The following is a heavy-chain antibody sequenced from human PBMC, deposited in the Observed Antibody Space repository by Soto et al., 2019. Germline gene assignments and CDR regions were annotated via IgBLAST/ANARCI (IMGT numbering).Heavy chain of an antibody. J-gene: IGHJ6*02. Sequence: GESLNISWKGSGYSFTSYWIGWVRQIPGRGLEWMVIIYTGDSDTRYRPSFPGQVTISADKSISTAYLQWSSLKASDTAMYYCASAVSGSYYYYYGMDXWGQGTTVTVS. D-gene: IGHD1-26*01. CDR1: GYSFTSYW. V-gene: IGHV5-51*01. CDR2: IYTGDSDT. CDR3: ASAVSGSYYYYYGMDX.